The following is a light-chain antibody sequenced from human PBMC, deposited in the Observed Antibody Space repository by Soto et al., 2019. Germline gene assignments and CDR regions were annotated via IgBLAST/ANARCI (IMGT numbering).Light chain of an antibody. CDR1: QSVSRN. Sequence: EIVMTQSPATLSVSPGERANLSCRASQSVSRNLAWYQQKPGQAPRLLIYSASTRATGVPARFSGSGSGTEFTLTISSLQSEDFAVYYCQQYNKWPRYTFGQGTKLEIK. CDR2: SAS. J-gene: IGKJ2*01. V-gene: IGKV3-15*01. CDR3: QQYNKWPRYT.